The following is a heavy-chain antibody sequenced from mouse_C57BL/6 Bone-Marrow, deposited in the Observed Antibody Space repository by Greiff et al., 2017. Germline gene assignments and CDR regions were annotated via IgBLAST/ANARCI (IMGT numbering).Heavy chain of an antibody. V-gene: IGHV1-55*01. CDR1: GYTFTSYW. J-gene: IGHJ4*01. D-gene: IGHD1-1*01. CDR2: IYPGSGST. Sequence: QVQLQQPGAELVKPGASVKMSCKASGYTFTSYWITWVKQRPGQGLEWIGDIYPGSGSTNYNEKFKSKATLTVDTSSRPAYMQLSSLTSENCAVYYCARPYYYGSSYVYYAMDYWGQGTSVTVAS. CDR3: ARPYYYGSSYVYYAMDY.